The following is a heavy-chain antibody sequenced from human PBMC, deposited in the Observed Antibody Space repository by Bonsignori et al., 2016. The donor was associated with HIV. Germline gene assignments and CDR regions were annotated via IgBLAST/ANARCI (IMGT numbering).Heavy chain of an antibody. CDR2: MNPNSGNT. CDR3: ARPYCSSTSCYTRWFDP. Sequence: ASVKVSCKASGYTFTSYDINWVRQATGQGLEWMGWMNPNSGNTGYAQKFQGRVTMTRNTSISTAYMELSSLRSEDTAVYYCARPYCSSTSCYTRWFDPSGPGNPGHRLL. V-gene: IGHV1-8*01. J-gene: IGHJ5*02. CDR1: GYTFTSYD. D-gene: IGHD2-2*02.